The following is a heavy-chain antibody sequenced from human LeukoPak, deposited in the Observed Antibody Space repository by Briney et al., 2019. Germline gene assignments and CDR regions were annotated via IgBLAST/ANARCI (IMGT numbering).Heavy chain of an antibody. CDR1: GGSFSGYY. D-gene: IGHD3-10*01. CDR2: INHSGST. J-gene: IGHJ4*02. Sequence: SETLSLTCAVYGGSFSGYYWSWIRQPPGKGLEWIGEINHSGSTNYNPSLKSRVTISVDTSKNQFSLKLSSVTAADTAVYYCARASGAFWGQGTLVTVSS. V-gene: IGHV4-34*01. CDR3: ARASGAF.